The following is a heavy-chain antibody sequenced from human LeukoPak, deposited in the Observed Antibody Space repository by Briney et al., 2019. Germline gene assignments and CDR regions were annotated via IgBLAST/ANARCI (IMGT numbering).Heavy chain of an antibody. Sequence: SETLSLTCAVYGGSFSGYYWSWIRQPPGKGLEWIGEINHSGSTNYNPSLKSRVTISVDTSKNQFSLKLSSVTAADTAVYYCARQGEWLNYYYGMDVWGQGTTVTVSS. CDR1: GGSFSGYY. CDR2: INHSGST. J-gene: IGHJ6*02. CDR3: ARQGEWLNYYYGMDV. D-gene: IGHD6-19*01. V-gene: IGHV4-34*01.